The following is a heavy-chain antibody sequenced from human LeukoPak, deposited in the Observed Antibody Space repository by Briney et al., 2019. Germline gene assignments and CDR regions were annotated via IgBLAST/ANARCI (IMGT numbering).Heavy chain of an antibody. V-gene: IGHV1-18*01. Sequence: GASVKVSCKASGYTFTSYGISWVRQAPGQGLEWMGWISAYNGNTNYAQKLQGRVTMTTDTSTSTAYMELRSLRSDDTAVYYCATATKGDYYDSSGYYPGEAFDIRGQGTMVTVSS. CDR3: ATATKGDYYDSSGYYPGEAFDI. CDR1: GYTFTSYG. CDR2: ISAYNGNT. J-gene: IGHJ3*02. D-gene: IGHD3-22*01.